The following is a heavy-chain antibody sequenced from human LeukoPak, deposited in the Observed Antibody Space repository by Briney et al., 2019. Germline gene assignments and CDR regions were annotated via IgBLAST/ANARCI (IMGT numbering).Heavy chain of an antibody. V-gene: IGHV3-30*18. CDR1: GFTFSSYG. CDR3: AKDGVRGTYCSGGSCYSRGIDY. D-gene: IGHD2-15*01. CDR2: ISYDGSNK. Sequence: PGGSLRLSCAASGFTFSSYGMHWVRQAPGKGLEWAAVISYDGSNKYYADSVKGRFTISRDNSKNTLYLQMNSLRAEDTAVYYCAKDGVRGTYCSGGSCYSRGIDYWGQGTLVTVSS. J-gene: IGHJ4*02.